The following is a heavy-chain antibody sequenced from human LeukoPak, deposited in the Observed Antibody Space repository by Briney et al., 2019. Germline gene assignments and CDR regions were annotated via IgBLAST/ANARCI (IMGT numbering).Heavy chain of an antibody. V-gene: IGHV1-46*01. J-gene: IGHJ5*02. CDR1: GYTFTSYY. D-gene: IGHD2-15*01. CDR2: INPSGGST. CDR3: ARDGRYCSGGSCYSAYGRWFDP. Sequence: ASVKVSCKASGYTFTSYYMHWVRQAPGQGLEWMGIINPSGGSTGYAQKFQGRVTMTRDTSTSTVYMELSSLRSEDTAVYYCARDGRYCSGGSCYSAYGRWFDPWGQGTLVTVSS.